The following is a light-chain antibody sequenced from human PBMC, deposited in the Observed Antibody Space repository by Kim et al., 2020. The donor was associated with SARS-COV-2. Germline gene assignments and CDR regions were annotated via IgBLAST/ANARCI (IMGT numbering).Light chain of an antibody. V-gene: IGKV1-8*01. CDR2: AAS. CDR1: QGIRSY. CDR3: QQYYSYPAT. Sequence: AYTGDRVTITCRASQGIRSYLAWYQQKPGKAPKLLIYAASTLQSGVPSRFSGSGSGTDFTLTISCLQSEDFATYYCQQYYSYPATFGQGTKGDIK. J-gene: IGKJ1*01.